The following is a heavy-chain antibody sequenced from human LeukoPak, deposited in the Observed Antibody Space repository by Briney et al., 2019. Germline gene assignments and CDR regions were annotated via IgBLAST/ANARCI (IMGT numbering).Heavy chain of an antibody. CDR1: GGSVSNDNHC. CDR2: VNYSGST. CDR3: ARDRGGFTYGEYYFDY. Sequence: SETLSLTCTVSGGSVSNDNHCWSWIRQPPGKGLEWVGYVNYSGSTKYNPSLKSRVSISADTSRSQVSLKLSSVTAADTAVYYCARDRGGFTYGEYYFDYWGQGSLVTVSS. V-gene: IGHV4-61*01. D-gene: IGHD2-15*01. J-gene: IGHJ4*02.